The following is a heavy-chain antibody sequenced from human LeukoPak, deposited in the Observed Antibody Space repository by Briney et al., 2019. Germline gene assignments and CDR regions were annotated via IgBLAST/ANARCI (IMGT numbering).Heavy chain of an antibody. D-gene: IGHD3-22*01. CDR3: ARAAARSGYLKKPFDI. V-gene: IGHV4-39*01. CDR1: GGSISSSSYY. CDR2: IYYSGST. J-gene: IGHJ3*02. Sequence: SETLSLTCTVSGGSISSSSYYWGWIRQPPGKGLEWIGSIYYSGSTYYNPSLKSRVTISVDTSKNQFSLKLSSVTAADTAVYYCARAAARSGYLKKPFDIWGQGTMVTVSS.